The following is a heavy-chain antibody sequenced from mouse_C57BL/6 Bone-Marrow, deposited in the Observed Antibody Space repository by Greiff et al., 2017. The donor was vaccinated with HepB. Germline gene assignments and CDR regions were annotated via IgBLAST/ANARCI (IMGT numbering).Heavy chain of an antibody. CDR1: GYTFTGYW. CDR3: ARSPHYYGSTRGYFDV. V-gene: IGHV1-9*01. Sequence: QVQLQQSGAELMKPGASVKLSCKATGYTFTGYWIEWVKQRPGHGLEWIGEILPGSGSTNYNEKFKGKATFTADTSSNTAYMQLSSLTTEDSAIYYCARSPHYYGSTRGYFDVWGTGTTVTVSS. CDR2: ILPGSGST. D-gene: IGHD1-1*01. J-gene: IGHJ1*03.